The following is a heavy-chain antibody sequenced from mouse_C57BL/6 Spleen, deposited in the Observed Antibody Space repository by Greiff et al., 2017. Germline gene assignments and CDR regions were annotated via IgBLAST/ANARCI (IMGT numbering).Heavy chain of an antibody. V-gene: IGHV2-3*01. D-gene: IGHD1-1*01. Sequence: VKLVESGPGLVAPSQSLSITCTVSGFSLTRYGVSWVRQPPGKGLEWLGVIWGDGSTNYHSALISRLSISKDNSKSQVFLKLNSLQTDDTATYYCAKYITTVDYYAMDYWGQGTSVTVSS. CDR1: GFSLTRYG. CDR2: IWGDGST. J-gene: IGHJ4*01. CDR3: AKYITTVDYYAMDY.